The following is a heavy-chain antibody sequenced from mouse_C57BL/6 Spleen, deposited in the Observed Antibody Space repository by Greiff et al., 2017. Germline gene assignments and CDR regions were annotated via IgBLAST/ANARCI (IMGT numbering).Heavy chain of an antibody. CDR2: IDPENGDT. Sequence: VQLQQSGAELVRPGASVKLSCTASGFNIKDDYMHWVKQRPEQGLEWIGWIDPENGDTEYASKFQGKATITADTSSNTAYLQLSSLTSEDTAVYYCTLYGGPGAYWGQGTLVTVSA. CDR3: TLYGGPGAY. V-gene: IGHV14-4*01. CDR1: GFNIKDDY. D-gene: IGHD1-1*02. J-gene: IGHJ3*01.